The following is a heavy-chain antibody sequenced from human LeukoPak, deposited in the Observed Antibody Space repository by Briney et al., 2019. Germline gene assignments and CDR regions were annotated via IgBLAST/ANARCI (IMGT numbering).Heavy chain of an antibody. CDR3: AGGYCTNGVCFWGFSDAFDI. J-gene: IGHJ3*02. D-gene: IGHD2-8*01. Sequence: GGSVKVSCKASGYTFTSYYMHWVRQAPGQGLEWMGWINPNSGGTNYAQKFQGRVTMTRDTSISTAYMELSRLRSDDTAVYYCAGGYCTNGVCFWGFSDAFDIWGQGTMVTVSS. CDR2: INPNSGGT. CDR1: GYTFTSYY. V-gene: IGHV1-2*02.